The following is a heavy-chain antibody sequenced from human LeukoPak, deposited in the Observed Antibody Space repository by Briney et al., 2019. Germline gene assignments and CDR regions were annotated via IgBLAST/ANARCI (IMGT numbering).Heavy chain of an antibody. CDR3: ARNRGYYASSGYVPPDY. D-gene: IGHD3-22*01. V-gene: IGHV3-30-3*01. J-gene: IGHJ4*02. Sequence: GGSLRLSCAASGFTFSSYSMYWVRQAPGKGLEWAALMSYDGSNKYYADSVKGRFTISRDNPKNTLYLQMNSLRAEDTAVYYCARNRGYYASSGYVPPDYWGQGTLVTVSS. CDR1: GFTFSSYS. CDR2: MSYDGSNK.